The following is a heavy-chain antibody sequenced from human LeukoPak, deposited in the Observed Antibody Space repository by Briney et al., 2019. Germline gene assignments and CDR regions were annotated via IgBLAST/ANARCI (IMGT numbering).Heavy chain of an antibody. Sequence: GESLKISCKGSGYGFTSYWIGWVRQMPGKGLEWMGIIYPGDSDTRYSPSFQGQVTISADKSISTAYLQWSSLKASDTAMYYCARLGLYYYDSSGYAHDAFDIWGQGTMVTVSS. CDR3: ARLGLYYYDSSGYAHDAFDI. V-gene: IGHV5-51*01. J-gene: IGHJ3*02. CDR1: GYGFTSYW. CDR2: IYPGDSDT. D-gene: IGHD3-22*01.